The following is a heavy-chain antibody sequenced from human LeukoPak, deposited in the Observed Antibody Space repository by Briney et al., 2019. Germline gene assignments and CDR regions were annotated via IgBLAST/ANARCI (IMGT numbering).Heavy chain of an antibody. CDR3: ALRYCSSTSSDAFDI. J-gene: IGHJ3*02. CDR2: IYYSGST. Sequence: SETLSLTCTVSGGSISSSSYYWGWIRQPPGKGLEWIGSIYYSGSTYYNPSLKSRVTISVDTSKNQFSLKLRSVTAADTAVYYCALRYCSSTSSDAFDIGSQATIATPSS. CDR1: GGSISSSSYY. D-gene: IGHD2-2*01. V-gene: IGHV4-39*01.